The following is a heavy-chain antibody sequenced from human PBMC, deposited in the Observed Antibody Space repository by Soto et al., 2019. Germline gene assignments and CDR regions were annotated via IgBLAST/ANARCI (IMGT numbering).Heavy chain of an antibody. D-gene: IGHD2-8*01. Sequence: ASVKLSCKASGYSFTDYHIHWVRQAPGQGLEWLGRINPKSGGTSTAQKFQGWVTVTTDTSISTASMELTRLTSDDTAIYYCARGDSTDCSNGVCSFFFNHDMDVWGQGTPVTVSS. CDR3: ARGDSTDCSNGVCSFFFNHDMDV. CDR2: INPKSGGT. CDR1: GYSFTDYH. J-gene: IGHJ6*02. V-gene: IGHV1-2*04.